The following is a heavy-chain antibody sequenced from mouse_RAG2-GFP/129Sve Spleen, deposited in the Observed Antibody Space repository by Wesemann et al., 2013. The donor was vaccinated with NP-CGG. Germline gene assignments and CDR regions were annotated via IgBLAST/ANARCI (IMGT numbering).Heavy chain of an antibody. D-gene: IGHD2-14*01. J-gene: IGHJ1*01. Sequence: GVSVGFRQPPRERVWSGVGVIWGDGSTNYHSALISRLSISKDNSKSQVFLKLNSLQTDDTATYYCAKRDYRRWYFDVWGAGTTVTVSS. CDR2: IWGDGST. CDR1: G. V-gene: IGHV2-3*01. CDR3: AKRDYRRWYFDV.